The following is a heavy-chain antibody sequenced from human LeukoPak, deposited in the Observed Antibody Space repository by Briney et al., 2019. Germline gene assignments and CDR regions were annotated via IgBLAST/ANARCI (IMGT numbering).Heavy chain of an antibody. J-gene: IGHJ4*02. CDR1: GGSISSYY. Sequence: SETLSLTCTVSGGSISSYYWSWIRQPPGKGLEWIGYIYYSGGTNYNPSLKSRVTITVDTSKNQFSLKLSSVTAADTAVYYCARPGYCSGGSCYPDYWGQGTLVTVSS. CDR3: ARPGYCSGGSCYPDY. V-gene: IGHV4-59*08. D-gene: IGHD2-15*01. CDR2: IYYSGGT.